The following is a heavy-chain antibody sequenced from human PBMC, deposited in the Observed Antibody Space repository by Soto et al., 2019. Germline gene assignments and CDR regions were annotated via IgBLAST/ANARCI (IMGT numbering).Heavy chain of an antibody. CDR2: INHSGST. Sequence: PSETLSLTCAVYGGSFSGYYWSWIRQPPGKGLEWIGEINHSGSTNYNPSLKSRVTISVDTSKNQFSLKLSSVTAADTAVYYCARGRRYTIDDFWSGYRGPYYLDYWGQGTLVTVSS. D-gene: IGHD3-3*01. CDR3: ARGRRYTIDDFWSGYRGPYYLDY. J-gene: IGHJ4*02. V-gene: IGHV4-34*01. CDR1: GGSFSGYY.